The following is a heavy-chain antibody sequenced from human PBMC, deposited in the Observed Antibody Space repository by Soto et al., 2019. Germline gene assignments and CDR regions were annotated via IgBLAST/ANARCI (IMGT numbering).Heavy chain of an antibody. J-gene: IGHJ6*02. D-gene: IGHD3-10*01. V-gene: IGHV4-39*01. CDR2: IYYSGST. CDR1: GGSISSSSYY. Sequence: SETLSLTCTVSGGSISSSSYYWGWIRQPPGKGLEWIGSIYYSGSTYYNPSLKSRVTISVDTSKNQLSLKLSSVTAADTAVYYCASRGGSGTYYNDSYYFGMDVWGQGTTVTVSS. CDR3: ASRGGSGTYYNDSYYFGMDV.